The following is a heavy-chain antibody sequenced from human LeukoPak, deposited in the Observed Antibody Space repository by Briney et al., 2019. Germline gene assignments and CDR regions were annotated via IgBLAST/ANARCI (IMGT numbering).Heavy chain of an antibody. Sequence: GGSLRLSCAASGFTFSSYWMHWVRQAPGKGLVWVSRIYSDGSATSYVDSVEGRFTISRDNAKNTLYLQMNSLRAEDTAVYYCARRRYSGSSQHFDYWGQGTLVTVSS. J-gene: IGHJ4*02. D-gene: IGHD1-26*01. CDR2: IYSDGSAT. CDR1: GFTFSSYW. V-gene: IGHV3-74*01. CDR3: ARRRYSGSSQHFDY.